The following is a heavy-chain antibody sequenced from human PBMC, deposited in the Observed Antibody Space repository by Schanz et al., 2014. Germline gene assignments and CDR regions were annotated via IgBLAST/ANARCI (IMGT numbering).Heavy chain of an antibody. J-gene: IGHJ6*02. CDR3: TRVTISPGGHGLDV. V-gene: IGHV3-23*01. CDR2: ISGSGGST. D-gene: IGHD3-16*01. Sequence: EVQLLESGGGLVQPGGSLRLSCAASGFTFSSYAMSWVRQAPGKGLEWVSAISGSGGSTYYADSVKGRFTISRDNSKNTLYLQVSSLKSEDTALYYCTRVTISPGGHGLDVWGQGTTVTVSS. CDR1: GFTFSSYA.